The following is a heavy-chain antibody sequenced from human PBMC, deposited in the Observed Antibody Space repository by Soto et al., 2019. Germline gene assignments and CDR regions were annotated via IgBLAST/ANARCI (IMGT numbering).Heavy chain of an antibody. CDR1: GFTFSSYA. V-gene: IGHV3-23*01. J-gene: IGHJ5*02. CDR3: AKAHADYDFWSGYYFRVNWFDP. CDR2: ISGSGGST. Sequence: GGSLRLSCAASGFTFSSYAMSWVRQAPGKGLEWVSAISGSGGSTYYADSVKGRFTISRDNSKNTLYLQMNSLRAEDTAVYYCAKAHADYDFWSGYYFRVNWFDPWGQGTLVTVS. D-gene: IGHD3-3*01.